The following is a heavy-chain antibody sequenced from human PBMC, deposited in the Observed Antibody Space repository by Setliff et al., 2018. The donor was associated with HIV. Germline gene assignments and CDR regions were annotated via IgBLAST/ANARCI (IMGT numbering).Heavy chain of an antibody. CDR1: GDSLSSTGDH. Sequence: PSETLSLTCTVSGDSLSSTGDHWGWIRQSPGRGLEWIGSISSSGSTTYHPSLRSRVTVSAATSKNQFSLKLTSVTAADTAVYFCARDPHYFDTSGHYSWFYFDYWGQGTLVTVSS. V-gene: IGHV4-39*07. CDR3: ARDPHYFDTSGHYSWFYFDY. CDR2: ISSSGST. D-gene: IGHD3-22*01. J-gene: IGHJ4*02.